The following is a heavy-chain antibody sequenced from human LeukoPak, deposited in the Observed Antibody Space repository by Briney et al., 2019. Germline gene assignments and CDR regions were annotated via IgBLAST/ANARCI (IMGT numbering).Heavy chain of an antibody. Sequence: SVKVSCKASGGTFSSYAISWVRQAPGQGLEWMGRIIPILGIANYAQRFQGRVTITADKSTSTAYMELSSLRSEDTAVYYCARDRIAARRFPFDYWGQGTLVTVSS. CDR1: GGTFSSYA. J-gene: IGHJ4*02. D-gene: IGHD6-6*01. CDR3: ARDRIAARRFPFDY. CDR2: IIPILGIA. V-gene: IGHV1-69*04.